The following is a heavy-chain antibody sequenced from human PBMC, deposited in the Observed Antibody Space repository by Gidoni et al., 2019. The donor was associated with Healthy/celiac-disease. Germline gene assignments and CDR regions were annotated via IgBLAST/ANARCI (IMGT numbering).Heavy chain of an antibody. CDR3: ASKGIVGATTNFDY. V-gene: IGHV3-30-3*01. J-gene: IGHJ4*02. CDR1: GFTFSSYA. D-gene: IGHD1-26*01. Sequence: SCAASGFTFSSYAMHWVRQAPGQGLEWVAVISYDGSNKYYADSVKGRFTISRDNSKNTQYLQMNSLRAEDTAVYYWASKGIVGATTNFDYWGQGTLVTVSS. CDR2: ISYDGSNK.